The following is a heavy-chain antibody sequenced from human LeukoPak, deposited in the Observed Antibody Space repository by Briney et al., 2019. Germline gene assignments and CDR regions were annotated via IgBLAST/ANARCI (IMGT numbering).Heavy chain of an antibody. D-gene: IGHD6-13*01. V-gene: IGHV1-2*06. CDR2: INPNSGGT. CDR1: GYTFTGYY. CDR3: AIGIAAAGTFDY. Sequence: ASVKVSCKASGYTFTGYYMHWVRQAPGHGLEWMGRINPNSGGTDYAQKFQGRVTMTRDTSISTAYMELSRLRSDDTAVYYCAIGIAAAGTFDYWGQGTLATVSS. J-gene: IGHJ4*02.